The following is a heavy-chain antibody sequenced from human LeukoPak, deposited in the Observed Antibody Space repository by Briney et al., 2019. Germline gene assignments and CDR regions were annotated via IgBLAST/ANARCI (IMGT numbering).Heavy chain of an antibody. D-gene: IGHD1-26*01. V-gene: IGHV4-39*01. CDR1: GGSISSSGYY. Sequence: SETLSLTCTVSGGSISSSGYYWGWIRQPPGKGLEWIGSIYYSGITYYNPSLKSRVTISVDTSKNQFSLKLSSVTAADTAVYYCARHGTRTLNYYGMDVWGQGTTVTVSS. J-gene: IGHJ6*02. CDR3: ARHGTRTLNYYGMDV. CDR2: IYYSGIT.